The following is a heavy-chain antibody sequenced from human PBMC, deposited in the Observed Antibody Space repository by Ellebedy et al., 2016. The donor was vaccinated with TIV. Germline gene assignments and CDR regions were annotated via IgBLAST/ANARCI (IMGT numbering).Heavy chain of an antibody. J-gene: IGHJ4*02. Sequence: GESLKISXAASGFTFSSYSMNWVRQAPGKGLEWVSSISSSSSYIYYADSVKGRFTISRDNAKNSLYLQMNSLRAEDTAVYYCARDSDRYCSGGSCYWDGDYWGQGTLVTVSS. D-gene: IGHD2-15*01. CDR1: GFTFSSYS. V-gene: IGHV3-21*01. CDR3: ARDSDRYCSGGSCYWDGDY. CDR2: ISSSSSYI.